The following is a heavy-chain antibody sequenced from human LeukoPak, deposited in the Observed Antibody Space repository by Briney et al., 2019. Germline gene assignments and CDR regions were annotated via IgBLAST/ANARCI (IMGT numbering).Heavy chain of an antibody. D-gene: IGHD3-10*01. J-gene: IGHJ6*03. Sequence: GGSLRLSCAASGFTFSSYGMHWVRRAPGKGLEWVAFIRYDGSNKYYADSVKGRFTISRDNSKNTLYLQMNSLRAEDAAVYYCAKDTRIITMVRGVIIEDYMDVWGEGTTVTISS. CDR2: IRYDGSNK. CDR1: GFTFSSYG. V-gene: IGHV3-30*02. CDR3: AKDTRIITMVRGVIIEDYMDV.